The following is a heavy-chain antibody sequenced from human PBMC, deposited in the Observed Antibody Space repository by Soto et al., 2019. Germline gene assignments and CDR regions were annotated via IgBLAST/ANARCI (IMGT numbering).Heavy chain of an antibody. Sequence: SETLSLTCTVSVGSISSYYWSWIRQPPGKGLEWIGYIYYSGSTNYNPSLKSRVTISVDTSKNQFSLKLSSVTAADTAVYYCARGRGYSGYVTRSYYFDYWGQGTLVTVSS. CDR3: ARGRGYSGYVTRSYYFDY. D-gene: IGHD5-12*01. J-gene: IGHJ4*02. CDR1: VGSISSYY. CDR2: IYYSGST. V-gene: IGHV4-59*01.